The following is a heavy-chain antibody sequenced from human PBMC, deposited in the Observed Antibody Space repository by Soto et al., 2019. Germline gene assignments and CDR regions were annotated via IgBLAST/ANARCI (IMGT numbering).Heavy chain of an antibody. Sequence: QVHLVQSGAEVKKPGASVKVSCKASGYTFTSYGITWVRQAPGQGLEWMGWISAHNGNTDYAQQLQGRVIVTRDTSTSTAYMELRGLRSDDTDVYYCARGRYGDYWGQGALVTVSS. J-gene: IGHJ4*02. V-gene: IGHV1-18*01. D-gene: IGHD1-1*01. CDR3: ARGRYGDY. CDR2: ISAHNGNT. CDR1: GYTFTSYG.